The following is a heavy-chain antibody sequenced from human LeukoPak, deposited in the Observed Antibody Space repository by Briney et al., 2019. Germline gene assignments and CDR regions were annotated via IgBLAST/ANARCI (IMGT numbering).Heavy chain of an antibody. D-gene: IGHD6-19*01. Sequence: GGSLRLSCAASGFTFSSYSMNWVRQAPGKGLEWVSSISSSSSYIYYADSVKGRFTISRDNAKNSLYLQMNSLRAEDTAVYYCAEIAVAGMTSDYWGQGTLVTVSS. J-gene: IGHJ4*02. CDR3: AEIAVAGMTSDY. V-gene: IGHV3-21*01. CDR1: GFTFSSYS. CDR2: ISSSSSYI.